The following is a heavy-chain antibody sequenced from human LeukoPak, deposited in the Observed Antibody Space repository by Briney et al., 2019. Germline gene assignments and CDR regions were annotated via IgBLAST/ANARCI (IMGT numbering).Heavy chain of an antibody. D-gene: IGHD3-22*01. J-gene: IGHJ4*02. CDR3: ASIVVNLGGYYFDY. CDR1: GLTFSSYW. V-gene: IGHV3-7*01. CDR2: IKQDGSEK. Sequence: PGGSLRLSCAASGLTFSSYWMSWVRQAPGKGLEWVANIKQDGSEKYYVDSVKGRFTISRDNAKNSLYLQMNSLRAEDTAVYYCASIVVNLGGYYFDYWGQGTLVTVSS.